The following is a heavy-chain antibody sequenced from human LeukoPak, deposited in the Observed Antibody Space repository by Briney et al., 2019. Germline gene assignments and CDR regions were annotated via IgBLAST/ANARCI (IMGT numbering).Heavy chain of an antibody. CDR2: ISYDGSNK. D-gene: IGHD3-3*01. V-gene: IGHV3-30-3*01. CDR3: AREGGIWSGYYNYFDY. Sequence: QPGRSLRLSCAASGFTFSSYAMHWVRQAPGKGLEWVAVISYDGSNKYYADSVKGRFTISRDNSKNTLYLQMNSLRAEDTAVYYCAREGGIWSGYYNYFDYWGQGTLVTVSS. CDR1: GFTFSSYA. J-gene: IGHJ4*02.